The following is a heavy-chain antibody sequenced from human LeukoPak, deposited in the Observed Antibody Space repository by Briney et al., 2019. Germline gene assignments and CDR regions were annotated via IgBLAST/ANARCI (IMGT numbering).Heavy chain of an antibody. J-gene: IGHJ6*02. CDR2: ISSGVSMR. V-gene: IGHV3-48*03. CDR1: GFTFSSYE. CDR3: ARASERYLDV. D-gene: IGHD1-1*01. Sequence: GGSLRLSCAASGFTFSSYEVNWVRQAPGKGLEWVSFISSGVSMRFYADSVKGRFTISRDNAKNSLDLQMNSLRAEDTAVYYCARASERYLDVWGQGTTVTVSS.